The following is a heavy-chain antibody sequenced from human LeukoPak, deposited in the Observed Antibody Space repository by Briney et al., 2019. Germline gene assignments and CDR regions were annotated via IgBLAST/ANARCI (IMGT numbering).Heavy chain of an antibody. CDR2: INVYSGGA. CDR3: ARDILGRSNGGSNYFGMEV. J-gene: IGHJ6*02. D-gene: IGHD2-15*01. Sequence: ASVKVSCKASGYTFTDYFMHWVRQAPGQGLEWMGCINVYSGGAHYAQKFQGRLSMTRDTSLNTAYMELSSLRSDDTAVYYCARDILGRSNGGSNYFGMEVWGQGTTVTVS. CDR1: GYTFTDYF. V-gene: IGHV1-2*02.